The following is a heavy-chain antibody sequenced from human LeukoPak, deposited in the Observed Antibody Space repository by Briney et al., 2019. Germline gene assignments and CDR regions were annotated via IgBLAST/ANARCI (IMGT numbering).Heavy chain of an antibody. D-gene: IGHD3-22*01. J-gene: IGHJ4*02. Sequence: PSETLSLTCTVSGGSISSYYWSWIRRPPGKGLEWIGYIYYSGSTNYNPSLKSRVTISVDTSKNQFSLKLSSVTAADTAVYYCAAFEGGYYYVDYWGQGTLVTVSS. CDR2: IYYSGST. V-gene: IGHV4-59*08. CDR3: AAFEGGYYYVDY. CDR1: GGSISSYY.